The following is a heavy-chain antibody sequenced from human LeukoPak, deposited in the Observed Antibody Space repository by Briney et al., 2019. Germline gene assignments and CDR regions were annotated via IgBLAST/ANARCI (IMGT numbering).Heavy chain of an antibody. CDR2: ISSSGAKT. V-gene: IGHV3-21*01. CDR3: ARDPIAVVGGGSFDY. CDR1: GFTFSSYS. J-gene: IGHJ4*02. Sequence: GGSLRLSCAASGFTFSSYSMNWVRQAPGKGLQWVSSISSSGAKTYYADLVKGRVTISRDNAKNSYYLEMNSLVAEDTAVYYCARDPIAVVGGGSFDYWGQGILVTVSS. D-gene: IGHD6-19*01.